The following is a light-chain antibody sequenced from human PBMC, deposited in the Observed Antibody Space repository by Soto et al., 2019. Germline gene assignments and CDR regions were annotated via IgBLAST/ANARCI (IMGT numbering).Light chain of an antibody. J-gene: IGKJ4*01. Sequence: DIQLTQSPSLLSASVGDRVTITCRASQAISTYLAWYQQTSGKAPKLLISAASTLQRGVPSRFRGSGSGTQFTLTISSLQPEDFATYYCQQYNSWPLTFGGGTKVEIK. V-gene: IGKV1-9*01. CDR2: AAS. CDR1: QAISTY. CDR3: QQYNSWPLT.